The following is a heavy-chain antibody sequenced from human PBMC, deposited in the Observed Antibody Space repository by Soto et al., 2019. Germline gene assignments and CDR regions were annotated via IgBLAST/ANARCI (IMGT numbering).Heavy chain of an antibody. J-gene: IGHJ5*02. CDR2: INHSGST. Sequence: SETLSLTCAVYGGSFSGYYWSWIRQPPGKGLEWIGEINHSGSTNYNPSLKSRVTISVDTSKNQFSLKLSSVTAADTAVYYCARAGLQVLLWFGELSNWFDPWGKGTLVTVSS. CDR1: GGSFSGYY. CDR3: ARAGLQVLLWFGELSNWFDP. D-gene: IGHD3-10*01. V-gene: IGHV4-34*01.